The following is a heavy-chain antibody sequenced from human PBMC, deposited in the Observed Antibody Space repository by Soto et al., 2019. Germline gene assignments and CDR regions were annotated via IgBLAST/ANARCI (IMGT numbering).Heavy chain of an antibody. J-gene: IGHJ4*02. Sequence: QVRLVQSGPEVTKPEATVKVSCKASGYAFSSSAISWVRQASGQGPEWMGWISSSGVTNYAQNFQGTVTLTVDSSTTTAYMDVRSLSSADTAIYYCARDHGGYGTFDYWGQGTLVTVSS. D-gene: IGHD5-12*01. CDR3: ARDHGGYGTFDY. V-gene: IGHV1-18*04. CDR2: ISSSGVT. CDR1: GYAFSSSA.